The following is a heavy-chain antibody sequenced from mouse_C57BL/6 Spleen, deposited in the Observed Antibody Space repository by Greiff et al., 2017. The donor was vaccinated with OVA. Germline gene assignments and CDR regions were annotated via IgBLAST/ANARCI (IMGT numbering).Heavy chain of an antibody. CDR3: ARDDYSSMDY. V-gene: IGHV1-82*01. CDR2: IYPGDGDT. J-gene: IGHJ4*01. D-gene: IGHD2-13*01. Sequence: QVQLKESGPELVKPGASVKISCKASGYAFSSSWMNWVKQRPGKGLEWIGRIYPGDGDTNYNGKFKGKATLTADKSSSTAYMQLSSLTSEDSAVYYCARDDYSSMDYWGQGTSVTVSS. CDR1: GYAFSSSW.